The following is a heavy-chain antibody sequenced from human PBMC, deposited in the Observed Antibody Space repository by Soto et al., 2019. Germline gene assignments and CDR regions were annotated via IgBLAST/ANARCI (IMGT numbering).Heavy chain of an antibody. CDR2: IYSGGST. D-gene: IGHD6-13*01. Sequence: GGSLRLSCAASGFTVSSNNMSWVRQAPGKGLEWVSVIYSGGSTYYADSVKGRFTISRDNSKNTLYLQMNSLRAEDTAVYYCARSSTWIAAAGTGFDYWGQGTLVTVSS. J-gene: IGHJ4*02. V-gene: IGHV3-53*01. CDR3: ARSSTWIAAAGTGFDY. CDR1: GFTVSSNN.